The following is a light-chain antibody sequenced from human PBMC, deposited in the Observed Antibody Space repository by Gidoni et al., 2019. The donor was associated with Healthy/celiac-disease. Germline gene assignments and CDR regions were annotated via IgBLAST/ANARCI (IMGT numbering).Light chain of an antibody. CDR2: EGS. J-gene: IGLJ2*01. CDR3: CSYAGSVV. CDR1: SSYVGSYNL. Sequence: HSALTQPASVSGSPGQSITISCTGTSSYVGSYNLVSWYQQHPGKAPKLMIYEGSKRPSGVSNRFSGSKSGNTASLTISGLQAEDEADYYCCSYAGSVVFGGGTKLTVL. V-gene: IGLV2-23*01.